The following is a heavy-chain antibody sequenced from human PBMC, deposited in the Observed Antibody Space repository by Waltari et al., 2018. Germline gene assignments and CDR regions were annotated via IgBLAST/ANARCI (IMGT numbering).Heavy chain of an antibody. Sequence: QLQLQESGPGLVKPSETLSLTCTVSGGSISSSSYYWGWIRQPPGKGLEWIGSIYYSGSTYYNPSLKSRVTISVDTSKNQFSLKLSSVTAADTAVYYCARVLMVYAIVYWGQGTLVTVSS. CDR2: IYYSGST. D-gene: IGHD2-8*01. CDR3: ARVLMVYAIVY. V-gene: IGHV4-39*01. J-gene: IGHJ4*02. CDR1: GGSISSSSYY.